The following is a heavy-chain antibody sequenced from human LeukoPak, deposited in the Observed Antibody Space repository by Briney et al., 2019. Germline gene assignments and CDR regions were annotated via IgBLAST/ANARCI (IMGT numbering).Heavy chain of an antibody. J-gene: IGHJ6*03. V-gene: IGHV1-8*01. D-gene: IGHD5-18*01. Sequence: GASVNVSCKASGYTFTSYDINWVRQASGQGLEWMGWMNPNSGTTGYAQQLQGRVTMTRTTSISTAYMELSSLRSEATAVYYCARDNGGTAMAYYYYYYMDVWGKGTTVTISS. CDR2: MNPNSGTT. CDR3: ARDNGGTAMAYYYYYYMDV. CDR1: GYTFTSYD.